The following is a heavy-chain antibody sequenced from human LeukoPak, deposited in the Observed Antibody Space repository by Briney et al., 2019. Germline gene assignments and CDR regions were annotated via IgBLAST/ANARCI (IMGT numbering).Heavy chain of an antibody. J-gene: IGHJ4*02. CDR3: ARGKVEYSDFWSGYPIDY. CDR2: IIPIFGTA. Sequence: SVKVSCKASGGTFSSYAISWVRQAPGQGLEWMGGIIPIFGTANYAQKFQGRVTITTDESTSTAYMELSSLRSEDTAVYYCARGKVEYSDFWSGYPIDYWGQGTLVTVSS. V-gene: IGHV1-69*05. D-gene: IGHD3-3*01. CDR1: GGTFSSYA.